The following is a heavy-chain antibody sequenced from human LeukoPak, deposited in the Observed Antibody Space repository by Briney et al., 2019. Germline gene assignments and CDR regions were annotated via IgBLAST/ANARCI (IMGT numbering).Heavy chain of an antibody. CDR3: ARGGMRLVEHY. Sequence: ASVKVSCKASGYTFTSHGISWVRQAPGQGLEWMGCINTNTGNPTYAQGFTGRFVFSLDTSVSTAYLQISSLKAEDTAVYYCARGGMRLVEHYWGQGTLVTVSS. J-gene: IGHJ4*02. V-gene: IGHV7-4-1*02. CDR2: INTNTGNP. D-gene: IGHD3-16*01. CDR1: GYTFTSHG.